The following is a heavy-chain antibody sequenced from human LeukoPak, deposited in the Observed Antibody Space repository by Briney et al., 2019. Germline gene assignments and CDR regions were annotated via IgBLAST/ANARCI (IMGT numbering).Heavy chain of an antibody. V-gene: IGHV4-4*07. CDR2: IYTSGST. CDR3: ARAHPTTSNVGAFDI. Sequence: PSETLSLTCTVSGGSISSYYWSWIRQPAGKGLEWIGRIYTSGSTNYNPSLKSRVTMLVDTSKNQFSLKLSSVTAADTAVYYCARAHPTTSNVGAFDIWGQGTMVTVSS. CDR1: GGSISSYY. D-gene: IGHD1-14*01. J-gene: IGHJ3*02.